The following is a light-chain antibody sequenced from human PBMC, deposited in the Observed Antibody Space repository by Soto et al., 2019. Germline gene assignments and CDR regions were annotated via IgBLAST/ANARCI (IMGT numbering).Light chain of an antibody. CDR1: QSVSSSY. Sequence: PGERVTLSCRASQSVSSSYLTWYQQKPGQAPRLLIYGASTRATGIPARFSGSGSGTDFTLTISSLQAEDVAVYYCQQYYSTPRTFGQGTKVEIK. CDR2: GAS. V-gene: IGKV3D-7*01. J-gene: IGKJ1*01. CDR3: QQYYSTPRT.